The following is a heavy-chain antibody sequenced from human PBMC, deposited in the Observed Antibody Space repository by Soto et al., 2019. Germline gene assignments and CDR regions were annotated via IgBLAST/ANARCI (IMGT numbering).Heavy chain of an antibody. Sequence: QLQLQESGPGLVKPSETLSLTCTVSGGSISSSSYYWGWIRQPPGKGLEWIGSIYYSGSTYYNPSLKSRVTISVDTSKNQFSLKLSSVTAADTAVYYCARSIRLDQHDAFDIWGQGTMVTVSS. D-gene: IGHD3-22*01. CDR1: GGSISSSSYY. CDR3: ARSIRLDQHDAFDI. J-gene: IGHJ3*02. V-gene: IGHV4-39*01. CDR2: IYYSGST.